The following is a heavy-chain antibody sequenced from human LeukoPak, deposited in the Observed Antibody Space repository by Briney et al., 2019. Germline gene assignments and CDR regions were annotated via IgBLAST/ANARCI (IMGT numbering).Heavy chain of an antibody. CDR3: ARVGDCGRASCYAIDY. CDR1: GLTFSNYA. D-gene: IGHD2-2*01. J-gene: IGHJ4*02. V-gene: IGHV3-23*01. Sequence: GGSLRLSCAASGLTFSNYALSWVRQAPGKGLEWVSGILSGGYTFYADSVKGRFTISRDNSKSTLYLQMNSLRAEDTAVYYCARVGDCGRASCYAIDYWGQGTLVTVSS. CDR2: ILSGGYT.